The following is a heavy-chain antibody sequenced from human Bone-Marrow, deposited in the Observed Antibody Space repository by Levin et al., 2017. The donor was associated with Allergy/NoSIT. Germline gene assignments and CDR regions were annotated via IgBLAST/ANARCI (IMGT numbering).Heavy chain of an antibody. CDR1: GVSMSGYS. CDR2: VNDSGRT. CDR3: ARGPYSTVAAAAHFDY. V-gene: IGHV4-59*01. Sequence: PSETLSLTCSVSGVSMSGYSWSWIRQLPGKGLEWIAYVNDSGRTHDNPSLKRRVTISLDRSKTRLSLKLSSMTAADTAVYYCARGPYSTVAAAAHFDYWGQGILVTVSS. D-gene: IGHD6-25*01. J-gene: IGHJ4*02.